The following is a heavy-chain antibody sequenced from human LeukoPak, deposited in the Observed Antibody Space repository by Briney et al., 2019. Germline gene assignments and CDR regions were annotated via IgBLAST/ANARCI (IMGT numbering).Heavy chain of an antibody. CDR3: AKDGLANIAAAGYFQH. J-gene: IGHJ1*01. CDR2: ISGSGGST. D-gene: IGHD6-13*01. Sequence: GGSLRLSCAAPGFTFSSYAMSWVRQAPGKGLEWVSAISGSGGSTYYADSVKGRFTISRDNSKNTLYLQMNSLRAEDTAVYYCAKDGLANIAAAGYFQHWGQGTLVTVSS. CDR1: GFTFSSYA. V-gene: IGHV3-23*01.